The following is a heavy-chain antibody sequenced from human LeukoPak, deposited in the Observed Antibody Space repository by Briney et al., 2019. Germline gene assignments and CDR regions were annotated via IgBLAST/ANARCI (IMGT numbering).Heavy chain of an antibody. CDR3: ARGEIAAAGPFDY. CDR2: IYYTGST. CDR1: GGSISISNYY. Sequence: PSETLSLTCTVSGGSISISNYYWSWIRQPPGKGLEWIGYIYYTGSTNYNPSLKSRVTISVDTSKNQFSLKLTSVTAADTAVYYCARGEIAAAGPFDYWGQGTLVTVSS. V-gene: IGHV4-61*01. D-gene: IGHD6-13*01. J-gene: IGHJ4*02.